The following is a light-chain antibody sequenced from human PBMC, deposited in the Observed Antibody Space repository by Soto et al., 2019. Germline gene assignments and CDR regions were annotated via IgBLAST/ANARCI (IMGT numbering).Light chain of an antibody. CDR3: EVSAFHLNP. Sequence: TVGDRVTITCRASQTISSWLAWYQQKPGKAPKLLSYKASTLKSGVPSRFSGSGSGTEFTLTIICLQPDDGTRYWSEVSAFHLNPFGQ. CDR2: KAS. CDR1: QTISSW. J-gene: IGKJ1*01. V-gene: IGKV1-5*03.